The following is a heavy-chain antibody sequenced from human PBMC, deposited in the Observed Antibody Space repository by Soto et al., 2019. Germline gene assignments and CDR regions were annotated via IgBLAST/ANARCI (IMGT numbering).Heavy chain of an antibody. J-gene: IGHJ6*04. V-gene: IGHV3-66*01. CDR3: ARDDVLCDGGRCYGVPLDV. CDR1: GFTVSSKY. D-gene: IGHD2-15*01. CDR2: IQSGGPT. Sequence: EVQLVESGGGLVQPGGSLRLSCAASGFTVSSKYMSWVRQAPGKGLEWVSLIQSGGPTYYADSVKGRFTISRDTPENTVHLQMDGLRAEDTAVYYCARDDVLCDGGRCYGVPLDVWAKGTTVTVAS.